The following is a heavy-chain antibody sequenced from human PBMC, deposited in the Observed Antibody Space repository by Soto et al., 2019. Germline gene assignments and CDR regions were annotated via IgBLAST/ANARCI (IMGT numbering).Heavy chain of an antibody. V-gene: IGHV4-34*01. D-gene: IGHD3-10*01. Sequence: SETLSLTCAVYGGSFSDYYWSWIRQPPGKGLEWIGEIYHSGSTNYNPSLKSRVTISVDKSKNQFSLKLSSVTAADTAVYYCARVKASGVNFDYWGQGTLVTVSS. CDR3: ARVKASGVNFDY. J-gene: IGHJ4*02. CDR2: IYHSGST. CDR1: GGSFSDYY.